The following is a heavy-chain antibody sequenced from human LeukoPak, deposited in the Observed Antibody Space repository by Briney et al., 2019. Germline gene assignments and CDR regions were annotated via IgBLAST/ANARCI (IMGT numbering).Heavy chain of an antibody. Sequence: KASETLSLTCTVSGGSISSSSYYWGWIRQPPGKGLEWIGSIYYSGSTYYNPSLKSRVTISVDTSKNQFSLKLSSVTAADTAVYYCASRYGSGSSSGFDPWGQGTLVTVSS. CDR1: GGSISSSSYY. J-gene: IGHJ5*02. D-gene: IGHD3-10*01. CDR3: ASRYGSGSSSGFDP. V-gene: IGHV4-39*01. CDR2: IYYSGST.